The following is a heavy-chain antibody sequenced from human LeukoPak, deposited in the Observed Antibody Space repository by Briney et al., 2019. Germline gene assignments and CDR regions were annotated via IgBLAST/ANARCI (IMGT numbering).Heavy chain of an antibody. CDR2: ISSSFDII. Sequence: GGSLRLSCEASGFSFRDYEMNWVRQAPGKGLEWISYISSSFDIIYYADSVKGRFTISRDNAKNSLYLQMNSLRAEDTAVYYCAELGITMIGGVWGKGTTVTISS. D-gene: IGHD3-10*02. CDR3: AELGITMIGGV. J-gene: IGHJ6*04. V-gene: IGHV3-48*03. CDR1: GFSFRDYE.